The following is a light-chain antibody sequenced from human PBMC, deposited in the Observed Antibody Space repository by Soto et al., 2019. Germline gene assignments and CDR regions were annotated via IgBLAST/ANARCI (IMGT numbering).Light chain of an antibody. CDR1: SSDIGGYIL. Sequence: QSVLTQPASVSGSPGQSITISCTGSSSDIGGYILVSWYQQHPGKAPKLMLYEVSKRPSGVSNRFSGSKSGNTASLTISGLQAEDEADYCCCSFVGTSPYVFGSGTKVTVL. CDR3: CSFVGTSPYV. V-gene: IGLV2-23*02. CDR2: EVS. J-gene: IGLJ1*01.